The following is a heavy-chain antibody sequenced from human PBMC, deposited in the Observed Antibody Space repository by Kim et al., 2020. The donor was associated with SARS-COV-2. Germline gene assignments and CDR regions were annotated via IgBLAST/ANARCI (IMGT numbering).Heavy chain of an antibody. CDR3: ARTGKEDSGSYYSYYYYGMDV. J-gene: IGHJ6*02. Sequence: SETLSLTCTVSGGSISSGGYYWSWIRQHPGKGLEWIGYIYYSGSTYYNPSLKSRVTISVDTSKNQFSLKLSSVTAADTAVYYCARTGKEDSGSYYSYYYYGMDVWGQGTTVTVSS. CDR1: GGSISSGGYY. V-gene: IGHV4-31*03. D-gene: IGHD3-10*01. CDR2: IYYSGST.